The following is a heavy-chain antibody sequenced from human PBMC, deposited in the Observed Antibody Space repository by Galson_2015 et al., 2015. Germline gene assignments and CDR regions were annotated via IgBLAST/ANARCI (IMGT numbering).Heavy chain of an antibody. D-gene: IGHD3-22*01. J-gene: IGHJ4*02. CDR2: FDPEDGET. Sequence: SVKVSCKASGYTLTELSMHWVRQAPGKGLEWMGGFDPEDGETIYAQKFQGRVTMTEDTSTDTAYMELSSLRSEDTAVYYCTTSLYYYDSSGLCWGQGTLVTVSS. CDR3: TTSLYYYDSSGLC. V-gene: IGHV1-24*01. CDR1: GYTLTELS.